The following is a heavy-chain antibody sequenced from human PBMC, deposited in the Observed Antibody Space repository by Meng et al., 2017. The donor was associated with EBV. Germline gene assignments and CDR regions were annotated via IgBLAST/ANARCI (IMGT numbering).Heavy chain of an antibody. Sequence: GKVVRAGAGGKKLGSPGKDTCKPSGGTFTSDAISWVRQAPGQGLEWMGGLIPMSGEPNYAQKFQGRITITADESTSTHYMDLSSLRSEDTAVYYCASESGRGYTPDYWGQGTLVTVSS. CDR3: ASESGRGYTPDY. CDR2: LIPMSGEP. CDR1: GGTFTSDA. J-gene: IGHJ4*02. D-gene: IGHD3-10*01. V-gene: IGHV1-69*01.